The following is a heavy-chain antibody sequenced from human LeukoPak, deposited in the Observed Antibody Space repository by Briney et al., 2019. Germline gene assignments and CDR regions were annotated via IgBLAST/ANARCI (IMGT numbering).Heavy chain of an antibody. CDR1: GFTFSTYT. V-gene: IGHV3-21*01. Sequence: GGSLRLSCAASGFTFSTYTMNWVRQAPGKGLEWVSSIRSSSTYIYYGDSVRGRFTISRDDATNSLYLQMNSLRGEDTAIYCCARDVWVDYWGQGTLVTVSS. D-gene: IGHD7-27*01. CDR2: IRSSSTYI. J-gene: IGHJ4*02. CDR3: ARDVWVDY.